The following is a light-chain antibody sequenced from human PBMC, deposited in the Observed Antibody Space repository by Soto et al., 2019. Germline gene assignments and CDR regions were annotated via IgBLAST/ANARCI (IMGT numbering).Light chain of an antibody. CDR2: AAS. CDR1: QSISSY. J-gene: IGKJ1*01. Sequence: DIQMTQSPSSLSASVGDRVTITCRASQSISSYLNWYQQKPGKAPKLLIYAASSLQSGVPSRFSGSGSGTDFTLTSSSLQPEDFATYYCQQSFSILWTFGQGTKVDIK. CDR3: QQSFSILWT. V-gene: IGKV1-39*01.